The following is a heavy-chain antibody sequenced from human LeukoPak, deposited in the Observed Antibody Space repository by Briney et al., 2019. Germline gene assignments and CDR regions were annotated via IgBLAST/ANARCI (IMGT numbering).Heavy chain of an antibody. CDR3: ARHRRTYNWFDP. Sequence: ASVKVSCKASGYTFTSYGISWVRQAPGQGLEWMGWIRAYNGNTNYAQKLQGRVTMTTDTSTSTAYMELRSLRSDDTAVYYCARHRRTYNWFDPWGQGTLVTVSS. CDR1: GYTFTSYG. J-gene: IGHJ5*02. V-gene: IGHV1-18*01. CDR2: IRAYNGNT.